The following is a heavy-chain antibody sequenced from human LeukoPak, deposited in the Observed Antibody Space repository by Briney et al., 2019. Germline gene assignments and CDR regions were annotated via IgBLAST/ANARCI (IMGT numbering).Heavy chain of an antibody. CDR2: ITTSDGNT. D-gene: IGHD2-15*01. CDR1: GFTFSSYT. V-gene: IGHV3-23*01. CDR3: ARELSGSISRHFDY. Sequence: QPGGSLRLSCAASGFTFSSYTMSWVRQAPGKGLEWVSTITTSDGNTYYADSVKGRFSISRDNAKNALYLQMNSLRAEDTAVFYCARELSGSISRHFDYWGQGTLVTVSS. J-gene: IGHJ4*02.